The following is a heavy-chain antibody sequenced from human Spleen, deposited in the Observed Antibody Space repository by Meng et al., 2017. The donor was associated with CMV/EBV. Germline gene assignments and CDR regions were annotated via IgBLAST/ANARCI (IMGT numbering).Heavy chain of an antibody. J-gene: IGHJ4*02. CDR2: VDPEDGET. V-gene: IGHV1-69-2*01. CDR1: GYTVTDYY. Sequence: SGYTVTDYYMHWVQQAPGKGLEWMGLVDPEDGETIYAEKFQGRVTITADTSTDTAYMELSSLRSEDTAVYYCATLGYCSSTSCYTGYWGQGTLVTVSS. CDR3: ATLGYCSSTSCYTGY. D-gene: IGHD2-2*02.